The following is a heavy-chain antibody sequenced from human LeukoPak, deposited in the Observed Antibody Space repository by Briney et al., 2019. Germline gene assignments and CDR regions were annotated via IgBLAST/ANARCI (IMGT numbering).Heavy chain of an antibody. CDR2: ISGTGGST. Sequence: GGSLRLSCAASGFSFTSYAVSWVRQAPGKGLEWVLAISGTGGSTYYADSVKGRFTISRDNSKNTLYLQMNSLRAEDTAVYYCAKDNSPGVRTRFDAFDIWGQGTMVTVSS. CDR1: GFSFTSYA. J-gene: IGHJ3*02. V-gene: IGHV3-23*01. CDR3: AKDNSPGVRTRFDAFDI. D-gene: IGHD1-1*01.